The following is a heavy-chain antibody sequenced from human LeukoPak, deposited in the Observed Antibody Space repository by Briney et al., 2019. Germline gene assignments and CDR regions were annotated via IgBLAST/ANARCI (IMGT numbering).Heavy chain of an antibody. D-gene: IGHD6-25*01. J-gene: IGHJ4*02. CDR1: GYTFTSYW. CDR2: IYPGDSDT. CDR3: ARGGERVAADF. Sequence: GESLKISCKGSGYTFTSYWIGWGRQMPGKGLEWMGIIYPGDSDTRYSPSFEGQVTISADKSISTAYLQWTSLKASDTAMYYCARGGERVAADFWGQGTLVTVSS. V-gene: IGHV5-51*01.